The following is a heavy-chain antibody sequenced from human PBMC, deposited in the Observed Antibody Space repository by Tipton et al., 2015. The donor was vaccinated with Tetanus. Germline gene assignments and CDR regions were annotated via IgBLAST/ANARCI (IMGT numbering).Heavy chain of an antibody. D-gene: IGHD2-15*01. J-gene: IGHJ3*02. Sequence: SLRLSCAASGFTFSSYWMRWVRQAPGKGLEWVANIKHDETEKYYVDSVRGRFTISRDNAKNSLYLQMNNLRAEDTAVYYCARRGSGDFYRTFDMWGQGTMVTVSS. CDR1: GFTFSSYW. V-gene: IGHV3-7*03. CDR3: ARRGSGDFYRTFDM. CDR2: IKHDETEK.